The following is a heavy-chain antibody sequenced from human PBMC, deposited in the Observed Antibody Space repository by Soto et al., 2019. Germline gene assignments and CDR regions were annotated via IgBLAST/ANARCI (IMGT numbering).Heavy chain of an antibody. V-gene: IGHV3-23*01. CDR2: ISGSGSST. J-gene: IGHJ4*02. Sequence: EVQLLESGGGLVQPGGSLRLSCAASGFTFSSYAMSWVRQAPGKGLEWVSSISGSGSSTNHADSVKGRFTISRDNSKNTLFLQRSCLRVYDTAEYYCAKGAWFGELTRCDFWGQGTLVTVSS. D-gene: IGHD3-10*01. CDR1: GFTFSSYA. CDR3: AKGAWFGELTRCDF.